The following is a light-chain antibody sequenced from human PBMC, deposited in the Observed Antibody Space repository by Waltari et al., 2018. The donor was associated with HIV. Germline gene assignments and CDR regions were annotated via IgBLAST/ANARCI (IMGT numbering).Light chain of an antibody. CDR3: AAWDDSLNVPV. CDR1: SSNIGSNT. J-gene: IGLJ2*01. Sequence: QSVLTQPPSASGTPGQRVTISCSGSSSNIGSNTVNWYQQLPGTAPKLLIYTNNQPPSGVPDRFSCSKYGTSASLAISGLQSEDEADYYCAAWDDSLNVPVFGGGTKLTVL. V-gene: IGLV1-44*01. CDR2: TNN.